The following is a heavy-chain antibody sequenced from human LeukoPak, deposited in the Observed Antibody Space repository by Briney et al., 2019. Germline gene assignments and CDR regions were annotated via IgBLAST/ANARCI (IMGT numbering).Heavy chain of an antibody. CDR2: INPNSGGT. CDR3: ARAYYYDSSGYYRT. CDR1: GYTFTSYY. D-gene: IGHD3-22*01. J-gene: IGHJ5*02. Sequence: ASVKVSCKASGYTFTSYYMHWVRQAPGQGLEWMGWINPNSGGTNYAQKFQGRVTMTRDTSISTAYMELSRLRSDDTAVYYCARAYYYDSSGYYRTWGQGTLVTVSS. V-gene: IGHV1-2*02.